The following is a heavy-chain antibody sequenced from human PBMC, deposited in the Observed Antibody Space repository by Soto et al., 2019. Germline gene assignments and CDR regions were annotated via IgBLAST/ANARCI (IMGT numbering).Heavy chain of an antibody. J-gene: IGHJ4*02. D-gene: IGHD3-9*01. CDR1: GFTFSSYG. CDR2: ISYDGSNK. V-gene: IGHV3-30*18. Sequence: QVQLVESGGGVVQPGRSLRLSCAASGFTFSSYGMHWVRQAPGKGLEWVAVISYDGSNKYYADSVKGRFTISRDNSKNTLYLQMNSLRAEDTAVYYCAKALRYFDWLPKYWGQGTLVSVSS. CDR3: AKALRYFDWLPKY.